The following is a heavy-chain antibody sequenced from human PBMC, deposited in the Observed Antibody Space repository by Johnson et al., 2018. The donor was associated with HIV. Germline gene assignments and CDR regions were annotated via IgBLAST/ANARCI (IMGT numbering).Heavy chain of an antibody. V-gene: IGHV3-33*03. CDR1: GLSFSNFG. CDR2: ISFDGNLK. CDR3: AGGYGSGSGDAFDI. D-gene: IGHD3-10*01. Sequence: VQLVESGGGVVQPGKSLTLSCVVSGLSFSNFGIHWVRQAPGKGPEWVAVISFDGNLKKYADSVKGRFTISRDNAKNSLYLQMNSLRAEDTAVYYCAGGYGSGSGDAFDIWGQGTMVTVSS. J-gene: IGHJ3*02.